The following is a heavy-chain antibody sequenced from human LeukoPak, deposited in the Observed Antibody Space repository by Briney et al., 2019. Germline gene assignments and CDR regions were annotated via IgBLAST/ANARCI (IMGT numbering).Heavy chain of an antibody. Sequence: SVNVSCKASGGTFSSYAISWVRQAPGQGLEWMGRIIPILGIANYAQKFQGRVTITADKSTSTAYMELSSLRSEDTAVYYCVYYDSSGYSGNAFDIWGQGTMVTVSS. V-gene: IGHV1-69*04. D-gene: IGHD3-22*01. CDR3: VYYDSSGYSGNAFDI. CDR1: GGTFSSYA. J-gene: IGHJ3*02. CDR2: IIPILGIA.